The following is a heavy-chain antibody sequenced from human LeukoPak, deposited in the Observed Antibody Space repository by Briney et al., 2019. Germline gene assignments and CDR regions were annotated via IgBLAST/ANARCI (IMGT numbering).Heavy chain of an antibody. CDR2: INWKSDKI. J-gene: IGHJ4*02. CDR1: GYSFDEYA. Sequence: GGSLRLSCAGSGYSFDEYAMHWVRQAPGKGLEWVSGINWKSDKIGYADSVKGRFTISRDNSKNSLYLQMNSLRVEDTALYYCAKDRYCTSSSCPIDYWGQGTMVTVSS. D-gene: IGHD2-2*01. V-gene: IGHV3-9*01. CDR3: AKDRYCTSSSCPIDY.